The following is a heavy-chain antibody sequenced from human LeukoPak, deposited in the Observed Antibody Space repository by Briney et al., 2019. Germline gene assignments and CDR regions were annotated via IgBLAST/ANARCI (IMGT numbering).Heavy chain of an antibody. V-gene: IGHV3-23*01. D-gene: IGHD2-15*01. Sequence: GRSLRLSCAASGFTFSSYAMSWVRQAPGKGLEWVSAISGSGGSTYYADSVKGRFTISRDNSKNTLYLQMNSLRAEDTAVYYCAKARSGGSSSRGILDYWGQGTLVTVSS. CDR3: AKARSGGSSSRGILDY. J-gene: IGHJ4*02. CDR1: GFTFSSYA. CDR2: ISGSGGST.